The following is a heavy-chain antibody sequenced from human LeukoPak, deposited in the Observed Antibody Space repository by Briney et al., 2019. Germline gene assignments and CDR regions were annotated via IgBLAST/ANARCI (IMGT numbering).Heavy chain of an antibody. J-gene: IGHJ4*02. D-gene: IGHD3-3*01. CDR3: ARHYFWSGYNFGEAMYYFDY. CDR1: GGSISSSSYY. CDR2: IYYSGST. Sequence: SETLSLTCTVSGGSISSSSYYWGWIRQPPGKGLEWIGSIYYSGSTYYNPSLKSRVTISVDTSKNQFSLKLSSVTAADTAVNYCARHYFWSGYNFGEAMYYFDYWGQGTLVTVSS. V-gene: IGHV4-39*01.